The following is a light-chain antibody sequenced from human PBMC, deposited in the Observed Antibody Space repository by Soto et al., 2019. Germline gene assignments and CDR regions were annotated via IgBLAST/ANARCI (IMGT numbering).Light chain of an antibody. CDR2: AAS. V-gene: IGKV1-8*01. Sequence: AIPMTPSPSSLSASTGDRVTITCRASQGISSYLAWYQQKPGKAPKLLIYAASTLQSGVPSRFSGSGSGTDFTLTISCLQSEDFATYYCQQYYSYPCTFGQGTRLEIK. CDR1: QGISSY. J-gene: IGKJ5*01. CDR3: QQYYSYPCT.